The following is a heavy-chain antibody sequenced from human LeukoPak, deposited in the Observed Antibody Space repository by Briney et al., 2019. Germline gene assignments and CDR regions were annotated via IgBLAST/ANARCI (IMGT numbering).Heavy chain of an antibody. V-gene: IGHV4-59*01. CDR2: IYYSGST. CDR3: AKDYYDSSGYYYVANWFDP. CDR1: GGSISSYY. D-gene: IGHD3-22*01. Sequence: PSETLSLTCTVSGGSISSYYWSWIRQPPGKGLEWIGYIYYSGSTNYNPSLKSRVTISVDTSKNQFSLKLSSVTAADTAVYYCAKDYYDSSGYYYVANWFDPWGQGTLVTVSS. J-gene: IGHJ5*02.